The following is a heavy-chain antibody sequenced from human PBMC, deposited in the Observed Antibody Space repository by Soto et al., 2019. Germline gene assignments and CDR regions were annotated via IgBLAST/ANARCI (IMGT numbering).Heavy chain of an antibody. V-gene: IGHV4-59*08. CDR1: GGSISSYD. Sequence: SETLSLTCTVSGGSISSYDLSWIRQPPGKGLEWIGYIYYSGSTNYNPSLKSRVTISVDTSKNQFSLKLNSMTAADTAVYYCARAFDILTRYYFDYWGQGTLVTVSS. D-gene: IGHD3-9*01. J-gene: IGHJ4*02. CDR3: ARAFDILTRYYFDY. CDR2: IYYSGST.